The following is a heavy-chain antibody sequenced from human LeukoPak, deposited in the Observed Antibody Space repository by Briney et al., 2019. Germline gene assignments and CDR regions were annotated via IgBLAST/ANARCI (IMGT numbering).Heavy chain of an antibody. J-gene: IGHJ3*02. CDR3: AKDLGLNNGGAFDI. Sequence: GGSLRLSCAAPGFTFSNYAMSWVRQAPGKGLEWVSAISGRGGSTYYADSVKGRFTISRDNSKNTLYLQMNSLRVEDTAVYYCAKDLGLNNGGAFDIWGQGTMVIVSS. CDR2: ISGRGGST. CDR1: GFTFSNYA. D-gene: IGHD1/OR15-1a*01. V-gene: IGHV3-23*01.